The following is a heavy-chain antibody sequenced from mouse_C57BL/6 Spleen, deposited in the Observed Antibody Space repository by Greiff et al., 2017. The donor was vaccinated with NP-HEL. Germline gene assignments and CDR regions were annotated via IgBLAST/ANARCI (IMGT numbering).Heavy chain of an antibody. J-gene: IGHJ3*01. D-gene: IGHD2-4*01. V-gene: IGHV1-59*01. CDR3: ARVDYDGIAY. CDR1: GYTFTSYW. Sequence: QVQLQQPGAELVRPGTSVKLSCKASGYTFTSYWMHWVKQRPGQGLEWIGVIDPSDSYTNYNQKFKGKATLTVDTSSSTAYMQLSSLASEDSAVYYWARVDYDGIAYWGQGTLVTVSA. CDR2: IDPSDSYT.